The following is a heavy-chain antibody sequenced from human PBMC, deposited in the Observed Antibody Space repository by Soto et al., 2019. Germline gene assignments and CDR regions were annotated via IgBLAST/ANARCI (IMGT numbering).Heavy chain of an antibody. D-gene: IGHD2-21*02. CDR2: IWYDGSTK. CDR3: ARDHCGGDCYSDPYFDY. Sequence: PGGSLRRPCTAVGCTCGDYAMNWFRQAPGKGLEWVAGIWYDGSTKNYADSVKGRFTISRDNPTNTLYLQMNSLRAEDTAVYYCARDHCGGDCYSDPYFDYWGQGPLVTVSS. V-gene: IGHV3-33*01. CDR1: GCTCGDYA. J-gene: IGHJ4*01.